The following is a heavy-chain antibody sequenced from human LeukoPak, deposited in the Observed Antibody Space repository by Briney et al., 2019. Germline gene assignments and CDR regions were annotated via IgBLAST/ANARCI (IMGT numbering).Heavy chain of an antibody. CDR2: INPNSGGT. J-gene: IGHJ4*02. CDR1: GYTITGYY. V-gene: IGHV1-2*02. Sequence: ASVKVSCKASGYTITGYYMHWVRQAPGQGLEWMGWINPNSGGTNYAQKFQGRVTMTRDTSISTAYMELSRLRSDDTAVYYCARAHQLWFSLTDYWGQGTLVTVSS. D-gene: IGHD5-18*01. CDR3: ARAHQLWFSLTDY.